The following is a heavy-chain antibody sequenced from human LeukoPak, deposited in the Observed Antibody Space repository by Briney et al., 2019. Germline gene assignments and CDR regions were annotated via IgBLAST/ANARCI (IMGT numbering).Heavy chain of an antibody. CDR3: ARDRSFIYGGDNSYYFDY. V-gene: IGHV1-46*01. J-gene: IGHJ4*02. CDR2: INPSGGST. CDR1: GYTFTTYY. D-gene: IGHD4-23*01. Sequence: ASVKVSCKASGYTFTTYYMHWVRQAPGQGLEWMGIINPSGGSTSYAQKFQGRVTMTRDTSTSTVYMELSSLRSEDTAVYYCARDRSFIYGGDNSYYFDYWGQGTLVTVSS.